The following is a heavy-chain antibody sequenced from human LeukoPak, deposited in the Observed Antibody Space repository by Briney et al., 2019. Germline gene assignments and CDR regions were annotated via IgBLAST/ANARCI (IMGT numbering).Heavy chain of an antibody. CDR3: ARDRRYDILTDDAFDI. CDR2: IDSSGTT. D-gene: IGHD3-9*01. Sequence: SETLSLTCTVSGVSFTTYYWSWIRQPAGRGLEWIGHIDSSGTTNYNPSLKSRVTMSTDPSKNQFSLKLSSVTAADTAVYYCARDRRYDILTDDAFDIWGQGTMVTVSS. V-gene: IGHV4-4*07. CDR1: GVSFTTYY. J-gene: IGHJ3*02.